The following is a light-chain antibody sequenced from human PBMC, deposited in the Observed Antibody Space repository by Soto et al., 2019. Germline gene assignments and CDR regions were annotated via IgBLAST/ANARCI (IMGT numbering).Light chain of an antibody. Sequence: ESVLTQSPATLSLSPGERATLSCRSSQSVSIYLAWYQQKPVQAPRLLIYDASNRATGIPARFSGGGSGTDFTLNISSLEPEEFAVYYCQQRSNWPLTFGAGTKVDIK. CDR3: QQRSNWPLT. V-gene: IGKV3-11*01. CDR1: QSVSIY. CDR2: DAS. J-gene: IGKJ3*01.